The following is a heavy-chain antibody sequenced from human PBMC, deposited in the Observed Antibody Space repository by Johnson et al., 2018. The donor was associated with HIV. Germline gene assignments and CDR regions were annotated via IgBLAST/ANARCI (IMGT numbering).Heavy chain of an antibody. CDR2: IATTGDT. CDR3: AREGPYSSRWGAFDI. CDR1: GFTFSNYD. J-gene: IGHJ3*02. D-gene: IGHD6-13*01. Sequence: EVQLVESGGGLVQPGGSLRLSCAASGFTFSNYDMHWVRQPTGKRLEWVSGIATTGDTYYAGSVKGRFTISRENAKNSLYLQLNSLRAGDTALYYCAREGPYSSRWGAFDIWGQGTMVTVSS. V-gene: IGHV3-13*01.